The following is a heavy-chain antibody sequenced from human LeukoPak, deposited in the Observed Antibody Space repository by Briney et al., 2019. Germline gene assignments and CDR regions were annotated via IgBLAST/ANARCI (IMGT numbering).Heavy chain of an antibody. D-gene: IGHD3-10*01. CDR1: GLTVSSYA. J-gene: IGHJ4*02. V-gene: IGHV3-23*01. CDR3: AKYTSGTYYRGLDQ. CDR2: IIGTAGNT. Sequence: GESLRLSCGASGLTVSSYAMSWVRQAPGKGLEWGSTIIGTAGNTYYADSVKGRFTISRDDSKNTVYLQMNSLRAEDTAVYSCAKYTSGTYYRGLDQWGQGTLVTVSS.